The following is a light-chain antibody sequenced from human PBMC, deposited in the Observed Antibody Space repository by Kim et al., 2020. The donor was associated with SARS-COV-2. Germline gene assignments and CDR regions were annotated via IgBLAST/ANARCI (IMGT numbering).Light chain of an antibody. V-gene: IGLV3-9*01. J-gene: IGLJ2*01. CDR1: DVGSKN. CDR3: QVWDITTVV. CDR2: RDS. Sequence: SVARGQTARITCGGNDVGSKNVHWYQQRPGQAPVLVIYRDSNRPSGIPERFSGSNSGNSATLTISRAQAGDEADYYCQVWDITTVVFGGGTQLTVL.